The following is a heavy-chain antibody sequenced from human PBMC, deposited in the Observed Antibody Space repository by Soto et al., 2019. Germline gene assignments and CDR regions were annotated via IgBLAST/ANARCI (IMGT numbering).Heavy chain of an antibody. Sequence: QVQLVESGGGVVQTGRSLRLSCAASGFTFSSYGMRWVSQAPGKGLEWVAVISYDGSNKNYADAVKGLFTISRDNSKNTLYRKMNSLRAEDTAVYYWAKDLLVLAVDGYDAFDICGQGTMVTVSS. V-gene: IGHV3-30*18. CDR3: AKDLLVLAVDGYDAFDI. CDR2: ISYDGSNK. J-gene: IGHJ3*02. D-gene: IGHD6-19*01. CDR1: GFTFSSYG.